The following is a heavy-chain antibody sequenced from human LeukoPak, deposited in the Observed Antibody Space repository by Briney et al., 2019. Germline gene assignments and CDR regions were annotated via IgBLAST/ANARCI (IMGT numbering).Heavy chain of an antibody. CDR1: GGSVSRGGYY. D-gene: IGHD3-22*01. CDR3: ARDGSGHFDSIGSFEY. J-gene: IGHJ4*02. CDR2: IYYSGST. V-gene: IGHV4-61*08. Sequence: SETLSLTCTVSGGSVSRGGYYWSWIRQPPGKGLEWIGYIYYSGSTNYKPSLKSRVTISVDTSKNQFSLKLSSVTAADTAVYYCARDGSGHFDSIGSFEYWGQGTLVSVST.